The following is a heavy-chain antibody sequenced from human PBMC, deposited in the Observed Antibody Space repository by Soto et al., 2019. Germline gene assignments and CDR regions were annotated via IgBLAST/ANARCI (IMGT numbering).Heavy chain of an antibody. CDR2: VSNSGTST. Sequence: EVQLLESGGGLAQPGESLTLSCAASGFMFSGYAMSWVRQAPGKGLEWVSAVSNSGTSTSYADSVKGRFTISRDNSKNTLYLQMSSLGAEDTALYYCVKDLAASGWFDPWGQGTRVIVSS. CDR3: VKDLAASGWFDP. CDR1: GFMFSGYA. D-gene: IGHD2-15*01. J-gene: IGHJ5*02. V-gene: IGHV3-23*01.